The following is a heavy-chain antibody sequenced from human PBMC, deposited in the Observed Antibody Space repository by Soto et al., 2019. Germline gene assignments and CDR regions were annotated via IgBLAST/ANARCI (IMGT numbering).Heavy chain of an antibody. D-gene: IGHD3-9*01. Sequence: QVQLQASGPGLVKPSETLSLTCTVSGGSISSSGYYWSWIRQNPGKGLEWIGHIHYSGNTYYNPSLKSRVAISVDTSKNQFSLRLSSVTAADTAVYYCAKSLTINADFDCWGQGTLVTVSS. CDR3: AKSLTINADFDC. CDR2: IHYSGNT. V-gene: IGHV4-31*03. CDR1: GGSISSSGYY. J-gene: IGHJ4*02.